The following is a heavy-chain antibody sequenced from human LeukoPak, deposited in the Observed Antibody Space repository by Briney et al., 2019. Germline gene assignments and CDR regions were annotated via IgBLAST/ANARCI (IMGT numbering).Heavy chain of an antibody. CDR3: ARGRGDCSGGSCYRFDP. J-gene: IGHJ5*02. CDR2: INHSGST. V-gene: IGHV4-34*01. D-gene: IGHD2-15*01. CDR1: GGSFSGYY. Sequence: SETLSFTCAVYGGSFSGYYWSWIRQPPGKGLEWIGEINHSGSTNYNPSLKSRVTISVDTSKNQFSLKLSSVTAADTAVYYCARGRGDCSGGSCYRFDPWGQGTLVTVSS.